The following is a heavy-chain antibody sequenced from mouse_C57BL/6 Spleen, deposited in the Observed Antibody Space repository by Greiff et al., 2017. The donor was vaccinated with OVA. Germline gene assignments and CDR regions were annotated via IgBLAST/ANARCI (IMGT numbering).Heavy chain of an antibody. V-gene: IGHV2-2*01. CDR3: ARVVTTDYYAMDY. J-gene: IGHJ4*01. Sequence: VKVVESGPGLVQPSQSLSITCTVSGFSLTSYGVHWVRQSPGKDLEWLGVIWSGGSTDYNAAFISRLSISKDNSKSQVFFKMNSLQADDTAIYYCARVVTTDYYAMDYWGQGTSVTVSS. D-gene: IGHD2-2*01. CDR1: GFSLTSYG. CDR2: IWSGGST.